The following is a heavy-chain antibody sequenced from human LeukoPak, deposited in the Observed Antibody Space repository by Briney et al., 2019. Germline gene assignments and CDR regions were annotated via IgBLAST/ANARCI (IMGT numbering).Heavy chain of an antibody. CDR2: ISGSGGST. CDR3: AKDRAVSIAVAGTPYFDY. Sequence: PGGSLRLSCAASGFTFSSYAMSWVRQAPGKGLEWVSAISGSGGSTYYADSVKGRFTISRDNSKNTLYLQMNSLRAEDTAVYYCAKDRAVSIAVAGTPYFDYWGQGTLVTVSS. D-gene: IGHD6-19*01. J-gene: IGHJ4*02. CDR1: GFTFSSYA. V-gene: IGHV3-23*01.